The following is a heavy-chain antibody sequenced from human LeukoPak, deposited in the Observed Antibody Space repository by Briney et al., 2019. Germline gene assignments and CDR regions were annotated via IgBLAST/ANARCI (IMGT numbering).Heavy chain of an antibody. D-gene: IGHD5-12*01. J-gene: IGHJ4*02. CDR2: INHSGST. CDR1: GGSFSGYY. CDR3: ARVEKSKRGYSGYDYSPFDY. Sequence: PSETLSLTCAVYGGSFSGYYWSWIRQPPGKGLEWIGEINHSGSTNYNPSLKSRVTISVDTSKNRFSLKLSSVTAADTAVYYCARVEKSKRGYSGYDYSPFDYWGQGTLVTVSS. V-gene: IGHV4-34*01.